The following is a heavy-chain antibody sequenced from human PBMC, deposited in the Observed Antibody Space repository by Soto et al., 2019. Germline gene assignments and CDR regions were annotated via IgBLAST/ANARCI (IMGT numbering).Heavy chain of an antibody. Sequence: VHFVQSGAEVKKPGASVTVSCKASGYTFSDYSVHWVRQAPGQRFEWMGWINSGNGDTKYAQNLQGSVTVSSDTSASAAYMELSSLTSEDAAVYYCARDSCFGGTCGDDALDVWGQGTMVTVSP. D-gene: IGHD2-21*01. J-gene: IGHJ3*01. CDR1: GYTFSDYS. CDR2: INSGNGDT. V-gene: IGHV1-3*01. CDR3: ARDSCFGGTCGDDALDV.